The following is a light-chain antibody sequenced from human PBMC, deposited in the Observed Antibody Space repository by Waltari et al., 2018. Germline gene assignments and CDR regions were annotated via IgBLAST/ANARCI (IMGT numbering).Light chain of an antibody. CDR2: EAS. V-gene: IGKV1D-13*01. CDR3: QQFHDYPWT. J-gene: IGKJ1*01. Sequence: AIQLTQSPSSLSASVVDTVTITCRASQGISTYLAWLQQKPGREPKVMIFEASTLKSGVPSMFSGSGSGIDFTLTISSLQPEDVATYYCQQFHDYPWTFGQGTKVEIK. CDR1: QGISTY.